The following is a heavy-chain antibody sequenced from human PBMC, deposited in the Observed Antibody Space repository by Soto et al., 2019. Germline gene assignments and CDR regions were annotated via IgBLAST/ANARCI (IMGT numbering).Heavy chain of an antibody. CDR2: IIPIFGTA. CDR3: AKDIVVVPAALYGMDV. CDR1: GGTFSSYA. D-gene: IGHD2-2*01. J-gene: IGHJ6*02. Sequence: SVTVSCKASGGTFSSYAISWMRQAPGQGLEWMGGIIPIFGTANYAQKFQGRVTITADESTSTAYMELSSLRSEDTAVYYCAKDIVVVPAALYGMDVWGQGTTVTVSS. V-gene: IGHV1-69*13.